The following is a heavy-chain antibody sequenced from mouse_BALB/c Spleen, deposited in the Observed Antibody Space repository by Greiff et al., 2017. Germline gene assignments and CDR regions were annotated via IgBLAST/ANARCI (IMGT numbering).Heavy chain of an antibody. CDR2: IWAGGST. CDR1: GFSLTSYG. V-gene: IGHV2-9*02. D-gene: IGHD2-4*01. Sequence: VKLMESGPGLVAPSQSLSITCTVSGFSLTSYGVHWVRQPPGKGLEWLGVIWAGGSTNYNSALMSRLSISKDNSKSQVFLKMNSLQTDDTAMYYCARVYDYDTPAYWGQGTLVTVSA. CDR3: ARVYDYDTPAY. J-gene: IGHJ3*01.